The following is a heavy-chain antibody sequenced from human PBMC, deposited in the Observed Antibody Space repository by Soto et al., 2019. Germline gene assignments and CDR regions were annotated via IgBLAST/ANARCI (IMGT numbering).Heavy chain of an antibody. CDR1: GASVSSGTYC. J-gene: IGHJ4*02. Sequence: NPSETLSLTCSVSGASVSSGTYCWSWIRQPPGKGLEWIGVIYYEGSTNYDPSLKSRVTFSIDTSKNHFSLTLTSVTAADTAVYYCARSHSGDDFGSRKYFDYWGQGSLVTVSS. CDR2: IYYEGST. CDR3: ARSHSGDDFGSRKYFDY. D-gene: IGHD5-12*01. V-gene: IGHV4-61*03.